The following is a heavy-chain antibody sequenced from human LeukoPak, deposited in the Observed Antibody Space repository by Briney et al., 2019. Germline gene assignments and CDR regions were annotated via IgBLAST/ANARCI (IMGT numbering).Heavy chain of an antibody. CDR1: GGSISSYY. V-gene: IGHV4-59*08. CDR2: IYYSGST. CDR3: ARPLIVGSKGAFDV. Sequence: SETLSLTCTVSGGSISSYYWSWIRQPPGKGLEWIGYIYYSGSTNYNPSLKSRVTISVDTSKNQFSLKLSSVTAADTAVYYCARPLIVGSKGAFDVWGQGTMVTVSS. D-gene: IGHD3-22*01. J-gene: IGHJ3*01.